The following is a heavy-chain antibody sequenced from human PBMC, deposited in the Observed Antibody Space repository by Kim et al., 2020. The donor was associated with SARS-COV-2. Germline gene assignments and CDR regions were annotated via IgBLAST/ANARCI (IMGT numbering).Heavy chain of an antibody. Sequence: GESLKISCKGSGYSFTSYWIGWVRQMPGKGLEWMGIIYPGDSDTRYSPSFQGQVTISADKSISTAYLQWSSLKASDTAMYYCARQGYYGSGSYETNYYYGMDVWGQGTTVTVSS. J-gene: IGHJ6*02. CDR2: IYPGDSDT. V-gene: IGHV5-51*01. D-gene: IGHD3-10*01. CDR1: GYSFTSYW. CDR3: ARQGYYGSGSYETNYYYGMDV.